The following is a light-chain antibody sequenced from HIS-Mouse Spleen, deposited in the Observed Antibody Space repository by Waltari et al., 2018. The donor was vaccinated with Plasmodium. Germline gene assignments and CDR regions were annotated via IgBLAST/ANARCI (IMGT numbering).Light chain of an antibody. Sequence: QSALTQPASVSGSPGQSITISCTGTSSDVGGYNYVSWYQKHPGKAPKLMIYDVSNRPSWVSNRFSASKSGNTASLTISGLQAEDEADYYCSSYTSSSTVVFGGGTKLTVL. CDR3: SSYTSSSTVV. J-gene: IGLJ2*01. CDR2: DVS. V-gene: IGLV2-14*03. CDR1: SSDVGGYNY.